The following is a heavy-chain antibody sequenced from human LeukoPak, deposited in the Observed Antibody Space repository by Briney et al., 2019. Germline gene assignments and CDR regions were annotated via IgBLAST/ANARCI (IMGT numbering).Heavy chain of an antibody. Sequence: VASVKVSCKASGYTFTSYGISWVRQAPGQGLEWMGWISAYNGNTNYAQKLQGRVTMTTDTSTSTAYMELRSLRSDDTAVYYCARGHSWVVVVPAAMGNDAFDIWGQGTMVTVSS. CDR2: ISAYNGNT. D-gene: IGHD2-2*01. V-gene: IGHV1-18*01. CDR3: ARGHSWVVVVPAAMGNDAFDI. CDR1: GYTFTSYG. J-gene: IGHJ3*02.